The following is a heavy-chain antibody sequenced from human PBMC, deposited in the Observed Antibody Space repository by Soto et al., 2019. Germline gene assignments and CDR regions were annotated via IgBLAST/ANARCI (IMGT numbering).Heavy chain of an antibody. CDR1: GFTFDDYA. CDR2: ISWNSDTI. Sequence: EVQLVESGGGLVQPGRSLRLSCVASGFTFDDYAMHWVRQAPGKGLEWVTGISWNSDTIGYADSVKGRFTISRDNAKNSLYLQMNSLRAEDTAFYYCARDVWSRASGPPDSWGQGTLVTVSS. J-gene: IGHJ4*02. D-gene: IGHD3-10*01. CDR3: ARDVWSRASGPPDS. V-gene: IGHV3-9*01.